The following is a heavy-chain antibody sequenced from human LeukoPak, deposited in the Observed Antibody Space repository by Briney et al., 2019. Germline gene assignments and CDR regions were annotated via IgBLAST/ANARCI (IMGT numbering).Heavy chain of an antibody. D-gene: IGHD3-22*01. CDR2: INPNSGGT. CDR1: GYTFNVFY. V-gene: IGHV1-2*02. Sequence: ASMKVSCKVSGYTFNVFYMHWVRQAPGQGLEWMGWINPNSGGTNYAQKFQGRVTMTRDTSISTAYMELSRLRSDDTAVFYCARDYYDSSGYGSFDYWGQGTLVTVSS. J-gene: IGHJ4*02. CDR3: ARDYYDSSGYGSFDY.